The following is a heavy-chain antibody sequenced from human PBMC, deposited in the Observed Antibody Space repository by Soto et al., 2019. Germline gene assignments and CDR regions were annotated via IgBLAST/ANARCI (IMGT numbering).Heavy chain of an antibody. V-gene: IGHV3-23*01. CDR2: ITGGGGST. J-gene: IGHJ4*02. D-gene: IGHD3-10*01. CDR1: GFTFSSYA. Sequence: GGSLRLSCAASGFTFSSYAMSWVRQAPGKGLEWVSAITGGGGSTYYADSVKGRFTISRDNSKNTLYLQMNSLRAEDTAVYYCVAGTTYYYASGNYFDDYWGQGTLVTVSS. CDR3: VAGTTYYYASGNYFDDY.